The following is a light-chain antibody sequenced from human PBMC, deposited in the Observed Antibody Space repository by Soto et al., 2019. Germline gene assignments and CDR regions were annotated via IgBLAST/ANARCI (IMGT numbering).Light chain of an antibody. V-gene: IGKV3-11*01. Sequence: ETVLTQSPATLSLSPGDRATLSCRASQSITTYLAWYQQKTGQAPKLLFYDASNRATCIPARFSASGSGTDFTLTISSLEPDDSAVYYCQQRSSWWTFGQGTKVEIK. J-gene: IGKJ1*01. CDR2: DAS. CDR1: QSITTY. CDR3: QQRSSWWT.